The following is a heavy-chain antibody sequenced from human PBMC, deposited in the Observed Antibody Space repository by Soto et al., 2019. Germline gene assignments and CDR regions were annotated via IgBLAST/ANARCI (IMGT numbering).Heavy chain of an antibody. D-gene: IGHD6-19*01. CDR1: GFTFSSYA. Sequence: PGGSLRLSCAASGFTFSSYAMSWVRQAPGKGLEWVSAISGSGGSTYYADSVKGRFTISRDNSKNTLYLQMNSLRAEDTAVYYCSKLYSSGHNYYYYGMDVWGQGTTVTVSS. CDR3: SKLYSSGHNYYYYGMDV. J-gene: IGHJ6*02. V-gene: IGHV3-23*01. CDR2: ISGSGGST.